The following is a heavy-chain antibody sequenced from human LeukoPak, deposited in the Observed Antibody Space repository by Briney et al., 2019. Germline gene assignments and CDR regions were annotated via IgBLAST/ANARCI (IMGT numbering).Heavy chain of an antibody. Sequence: GGSPRLSCAASGFTFSSYAMSWVRQAPGKGLEWVSAISGSGGSTYYADSVKGRFTISRDNSKNTLYLQMNSLRAEDTAVYYCAKADRYSRSWYVFQHWGQGTLVTVSS. J-gene: IGHJ1*01. V-gene: IGHV3-23*01. D-gene: IGHD6-13*01. CDR1: GFTFSSYA. CDR2: ISGSGGST. CDR3: AKADRYSRSWYVFQH.